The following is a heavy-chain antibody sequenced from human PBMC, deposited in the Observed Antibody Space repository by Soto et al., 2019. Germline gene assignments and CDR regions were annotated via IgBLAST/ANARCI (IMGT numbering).Heavy chain of an antibody. CDR1: GYTFTALY. J-gene: IGHJ5*02. V-gene: IGHV1-2*02. D-gene: IGHD6-25*01. Sequence: QVQLVQSGAEVKKPGASVKVSCKASGYTFTALYMNWVRQAPGRGLEWMGWVNPNNGVTKYAQKFQDRVIMTRDTSINTAYMELSRLTSDDTAVYYCTTLRLDPWGQGTLVTVSS. CDR2: VNPNNGVT. CDR3: TTLRLDP.